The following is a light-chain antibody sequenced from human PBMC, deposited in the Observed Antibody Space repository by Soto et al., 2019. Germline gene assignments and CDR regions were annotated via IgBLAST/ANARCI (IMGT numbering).Light chain of an antibody. Sequence: DIQVTQSPSSLSASVGDRVTITCRASQGISNYLAWYQQKPGKVPKLLIYAASSLQSGLPDRFSGSGSGTDFTLTISSLQSEDFAVYDCQEYNNWRTWTFGQGTKVDIK. J-gene: IGKJ1*01. CDR3: QEYNNWRTWT. CDR2: AAS. V-gene: IGKV1-27*01. CDR1: QGISNY.